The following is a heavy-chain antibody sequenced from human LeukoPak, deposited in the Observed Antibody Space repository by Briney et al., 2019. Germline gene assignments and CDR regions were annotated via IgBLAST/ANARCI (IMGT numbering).Heavy chain of an antibody. J-gene: IGHJ4*02. CDR2: ISSSSIYI. CDR1: GFTLSSYS. Sequence: PGGSLRLSCAASGFTLSSYSMKWVRQAPGKGLEWVSSISSSSIYIYYADSVKGRFTISRDNAKNSLYLQMNSLRAEDTAVYYCARDRYFDYWGQGTLVTGSS. CDR3: ARDRYFDY. V-gene: IGHV3-21*01.